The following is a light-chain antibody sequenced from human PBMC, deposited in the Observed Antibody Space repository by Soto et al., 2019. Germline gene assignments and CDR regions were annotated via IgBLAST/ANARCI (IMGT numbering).Light chain of an antibody. CDR1: NIGSKN. V-gene: IGLV3-9*01. CDR2: RDS. J-gene: IGLJ2*01. Sequence: SYELTQPLSVSVALGQTASITCGGNNIGSKNVHWYKQRPGQAPVMVIYRDSNRPSGIPERFSGSNSGNTATLTISRAQAGDEADYYCQVWDSSFVVFGGGTKLTVL. CDR3: QVWDSSFVV.